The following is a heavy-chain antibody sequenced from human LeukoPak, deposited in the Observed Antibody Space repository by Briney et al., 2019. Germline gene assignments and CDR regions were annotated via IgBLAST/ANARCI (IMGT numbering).Heavy chain of an antibody. Sequence: PSETLSLTCTVSGGSISSYYWSWIRQPPGKGLEWIGYIYYSGSTNYNPSLKSRVTISVDTSKNQFSLKLSSVTAADTAVYYCASSIVVVPAARYSYMAVGAKGPRSPSP. CDR1: GGSISSYY. J-gene: IGHJ6*03. CDR2: IYYSGST. V-gene: IGHV4-59*01. CDR3: ASSIVVVPAARYSYMAV. D-gene: IGHD2-2*01.